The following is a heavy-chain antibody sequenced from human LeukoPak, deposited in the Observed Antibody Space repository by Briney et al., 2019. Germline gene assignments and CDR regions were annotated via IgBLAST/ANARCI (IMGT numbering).Heavy chain of an antibody. V-gene: IGHV1-69*06. J-gene: IGHJ6*03. CDR2: IIPIFGTA. D-gene: IGHD6-13*01. CDR3: ARAIAAAGTGYYYMDV. CDR1: GGTFSSYA. Sequence: AASVTVSYKASGGTFSSYAISWVRQAPGQGLEWMGGIIPIFGTANYAQKFQGRVTITADKSTSTAYMELSSLRSEDTAVYYCARAIAAAGTGYYYMDVWGKGTTVTVSS.